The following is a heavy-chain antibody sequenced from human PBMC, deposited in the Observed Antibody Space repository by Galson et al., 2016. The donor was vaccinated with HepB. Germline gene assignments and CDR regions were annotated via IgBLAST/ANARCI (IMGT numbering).Heavy chain of an antibody. Sequence: SLRLSCAASGFTFSCCGMHWVRQAPGKGLERVAVTWHDGSDERYADFVKGRFTISRDNSKNTLYLYMNNLRAEDTAVYYCARPSSHLEVFGGDAFDIWGQGTLVTVSS. CDR3: ARPSSHLEVFGGDAFDI. J-gene: IGHJ3*02. CDR1: GFTFSCCG. D-gene: IGHD4-23*01. CDR2: TWHDGSDE. V-gene: IGHV3-33*08.